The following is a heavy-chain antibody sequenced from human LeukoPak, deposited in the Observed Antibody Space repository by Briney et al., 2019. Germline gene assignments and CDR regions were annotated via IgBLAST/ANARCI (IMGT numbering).Heavy chain of an antibody. J-gene: IGHJ4*02. V-gene: IGHV1-69*01. Sequence: SVKVSCKASGGTFSSYAIGWVRQAPGQGLEWMGGIIPIFGTANYAQKFQGRVTITADESTSTAYMELSSLRSEDTAVYYCARGVVAPAAIRDWGQGTLVTVSS. CDR3: ARGVVAPAAIRD. CDR2: IIPIFGTA. CDR1: GGTFSSYA. D-gene: IGHD2-2*01.